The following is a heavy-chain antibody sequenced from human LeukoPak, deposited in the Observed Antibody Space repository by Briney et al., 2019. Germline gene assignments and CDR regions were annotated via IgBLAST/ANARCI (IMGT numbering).Heavy chain of an antibody. CDR1: GGSISSYY. CDR2: IYYSGST. J-gene: IGHJ3*02. CDR3: ASSWVVRYGYNKNDAFDI. V-gene: IGHV4-59*01. Sequence: SETLSLTCTVSGGSISSYYWSWIRQPPGKGLEWIGYIYYSGSTNYNPSLKSRVTISVDTSKNQFSLKLSSVTAADTAVYYCASSWVVRYGYNKNDAFDIWGQGTMVTVSS. D-gene: IGHD5-24*01.